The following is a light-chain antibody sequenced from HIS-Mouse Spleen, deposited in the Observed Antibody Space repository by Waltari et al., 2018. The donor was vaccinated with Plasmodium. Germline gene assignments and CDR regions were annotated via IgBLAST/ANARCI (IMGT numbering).Light chain of an antibody. J-gene: IGLJ3*02. CDR2: EDS. CDR1: ALPKTS. V-gene: IGLV3-10*01. Sequence: SYLLTQPPSVSVPPAPTASTTCSGAALPKTSSYWYQPKPGQAPVLVIYEDSKRPSGIPERFSGSSSGTMATLTISGAQVEDEADYYCYSTDSSGNHRVFGGGTKLTVL. CDR3: YSTDSSGNHRV.